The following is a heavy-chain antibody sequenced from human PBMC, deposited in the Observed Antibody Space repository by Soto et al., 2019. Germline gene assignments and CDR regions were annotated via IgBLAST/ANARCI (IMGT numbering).Heavy chain of an antibody. D-gene: IGHD3-3*01. Sequence: KASETLSLTCAVYGGSFSGYYWSWIRQPPGKGLEWIGEINHSGSTNYNPSLKSRVTISVDTSKNQFSLKLSSVTAADTAVYYCARGFNTDYDFWSGYYTEAFDIWGQGTMVTVSS. CDR2: INHSGST. CDR1: GGSFSGYY. J-gene: IGHJ3*02. V-gene: IGHV4-34*01. CDR3: ARGFNTDYDFWSGYYTEAFDI.